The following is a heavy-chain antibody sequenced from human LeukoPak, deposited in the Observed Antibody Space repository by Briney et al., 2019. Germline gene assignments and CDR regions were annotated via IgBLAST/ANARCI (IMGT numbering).Heavy chain of an antibody. CDR3: AKRGVVIRVILVGFHKEAYYFDS. J-gene: IGHJ4*02. CDR1: GITLRNYG. D-gene: IGHD3-22*01. Sequence: GGSLRLSCAVSGITLRNYGISWVRQAPGKGLEWVAGISGSGGGTNYADSVKGRFTISRDNPKNTLYLQMNSLRAEDTAVYFCAKRGVVIRVILVGFHKEAYYFDSWGQGALVTVSS. V-gene: IGHV3-23*01. CDR2: ISGSGGGT.